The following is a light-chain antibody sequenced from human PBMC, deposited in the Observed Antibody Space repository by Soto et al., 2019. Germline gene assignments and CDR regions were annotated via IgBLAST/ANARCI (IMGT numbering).Light chain of an antibody. CDR3: LLYYGDVNWV. CDR1: TGTVTSGYF. V-gene: IGLV7-43*01. Sequence: QTVVTQEPSLTVPPGGTVTLTCASSTGTVTSGYFPSWFQKKPGQAPRALIYSTSNRHSWTPARFSGSLLGGKAALTLSAVQPEDEADYYCLLYYGDVNWVFSGGTKLTVL. J-gene: IGLJ3*02. CDR2: STS.